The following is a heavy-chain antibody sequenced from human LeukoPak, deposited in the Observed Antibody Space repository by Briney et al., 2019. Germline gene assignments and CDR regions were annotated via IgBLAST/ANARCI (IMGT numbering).Heavy chain of an antibody. J-gene: IGHJ6*02. Sequence: GGSLRLSCTASGFTFSTYSMNWVRQAPGKGLEGVSYISSSSSTKYYADSVKGRFTISRDNAKNSLYLQMNSLRAEDTAVYFCATDHRRLTEMVRVDDGMDVWGQGTTVTVSS. CDR1: GFTFSTYS. V-gene: IGHV3-48*04. CDR3: ATDHRRLTEMVRVDDGMDV. CDR2: ISSSSSTK. D-gene: IGHD3-10*01.